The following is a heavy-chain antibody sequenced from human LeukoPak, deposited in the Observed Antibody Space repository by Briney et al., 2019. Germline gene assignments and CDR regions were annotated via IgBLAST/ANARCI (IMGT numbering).Heavy chain of an antibody. D-gene: IGHD3-10*01. CDR1: RFTFSSYG. CDR2: ISYDGSNK. J-gene: IGHJ4*02. Sequence: PGRSLRLSCAASRFTFSSYGMHWVRQAPGKGLEWVAVISYDGSNKYYADSVKGRFTISRDNSKNTLYLQMNSLRAEDTAVYYCAKDYGAQYGSGSYYNRRSSFDYWGQGTLVTVSS. V-gene: IGHV3-30*18. CDR3: AKDYGAQYGSGSYYNRRSSFDY.